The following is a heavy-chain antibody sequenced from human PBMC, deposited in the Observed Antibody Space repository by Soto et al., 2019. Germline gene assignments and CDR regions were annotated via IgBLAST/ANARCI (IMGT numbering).Heavy chain of an antibody. CDR1: GGSISSYY. CDR3: ARDYYLGQDAFDI. CDR2: IYYSGST. J-gene: IGHJ3*02. V-gene: IGHV4-59*01. Sequence: PSETLSLTCTVSGGSISSYYWSWIRQPPGKGLEWIGYIYYSGSTNYNPSLKSRVTISVDTSKNQFSLKLSSVTAADTAVYYCARDYYLGQDAFDIWGQGTMVTVSS. D-gene: IGHD3-10*01.